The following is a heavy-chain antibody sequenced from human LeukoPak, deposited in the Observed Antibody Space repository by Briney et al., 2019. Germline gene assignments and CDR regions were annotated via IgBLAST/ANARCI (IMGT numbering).Heavy chain of an antibody. Sequence: SVKVSCKASGGIFSSYAISWERQAAGQEREWMGRIIPIFGTAHYAQKFQGRVTITTDESTSTAYMELSSLRSEDTAVYYCARDAYDSSGYYLVDYWGQGTLVTVSS. CDR2: IIPIFGTA. J-gene: IGHJ4*02. CDR1: GGIFSSYA. CDR3: ARDAYDSSGYYLVDY. D-gene: IGHD3-22*01. V-gene: IGHV1-69*05.